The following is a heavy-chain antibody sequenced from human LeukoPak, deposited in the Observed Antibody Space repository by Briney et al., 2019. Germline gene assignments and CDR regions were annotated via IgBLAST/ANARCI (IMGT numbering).Heavy chain of an antibody. D-gene: IGHD3-3*01. J-gene: IGHJ4*02. CDR1: GYTFTSYG. CDR2: ISAYNGNT. Sequence: GASVKVSCKASGYTFTSYGISWVRQAPGQGLEWMGWISAYNGNTNYAQKLQGRVTMTTDTSTSTAYMELRSLRSDDTAVYYCARVGDSWRFLEWLPTDYWGQGTLVTVSS. CDR3: ARVGDSWRFLEWLPTDY. V-gene: IGHV1-18*01.